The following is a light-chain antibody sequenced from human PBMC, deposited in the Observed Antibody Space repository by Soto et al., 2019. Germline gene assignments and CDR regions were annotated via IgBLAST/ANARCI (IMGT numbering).Light chain of an antibody. Sequence: QSALTQPRSVSGPPGQSVTISCTGTSSDVGGYNYVSWYQQHPGKAPKLMIYDVIKRPSGVPDRFSGSKSGNTASLTISGLQAEDEADYYCCSYAGSSVLFGGGTKLTVL. V-gene: IGLV2-11*01. CDR1: SSDVGGYNY. J-gene: IGLJ2*01. CDR3: CSYAGSSVL. CDR2: DVI.